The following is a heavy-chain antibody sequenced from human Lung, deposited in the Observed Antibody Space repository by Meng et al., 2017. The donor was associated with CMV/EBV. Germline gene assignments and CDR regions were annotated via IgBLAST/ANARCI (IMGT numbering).Heavy chain of an antibody. CDR3: AKAGQVDTSSGMDV. Sequence: GESLKISCAASGFTFDDYTMHWVRQAPGKGLEWVSLISWDGGSTYYADSVKGRFTISRDNSKNSLYLQMNSLRTEDTALYYCAKAGQVDTSSGMDVWGQGXTVTVSS. V-gene: IGHV3-43*01. CDR2: ISWDGGST. J-gene: IGHJ6*02. CDR1: GFTFDDYT. D-gene: IGHD5-18*01.